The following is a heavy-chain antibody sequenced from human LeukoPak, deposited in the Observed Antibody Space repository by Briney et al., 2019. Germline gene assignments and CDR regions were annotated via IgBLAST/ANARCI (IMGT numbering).Heavy chain of an antibody. D-gene: IGHD3-22*01. CDR2: YRRKGLVYTT. V-gene: IGHV3-72*01. CDR3: SREGKEDDTSGFDI. Sequence: PGGSLRLSCAASGYTFSDHIVDWVRQAPGKGLEWVGRYRRKGLVYTTEYAASVKARFTISRNDSQSSLYLHMNSLQTEDTAVYHCSREGKEDDTSGFDICGQGTMVTVAS. CDR1: GYTFSDHI. J-gene: IGHJ3*02.